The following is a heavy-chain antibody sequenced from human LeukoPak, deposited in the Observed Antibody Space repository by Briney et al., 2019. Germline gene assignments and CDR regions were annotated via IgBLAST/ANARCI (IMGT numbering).Heavy chain of an antibody. D-gene: IGHD3-10*01. CDR1: GFTFSSYG. CDR3: ARDAVAWGYYYGSGSRNWFDP. J-gene: IGHJ5*02. V-gene: IGHV3-30*03. CDR2: ISYDGSNK. Sequence: GGSLRLSCAASGFTFSSYGMHWVRQAPGKGLEWVAVISYDGSNKYYADSVKGRFTISRDNSKNTLYLQMSSLRAEDTAVYYCARDAVAWGYYYGSGSRNWFDPWGQGTLVTVSS.